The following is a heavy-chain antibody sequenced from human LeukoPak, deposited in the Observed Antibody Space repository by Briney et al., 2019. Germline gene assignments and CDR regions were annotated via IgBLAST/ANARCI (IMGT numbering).Heavy chain of an antibody. J-gene: IGHJ5*02. CDR3: AKVRRYCSSTSCYTGWFDP. CDR2: ISGSGGST. Sequence: PGGSLRLSCAASGFTFSSYAMSWVRQAPGKGLEGVSAISGSGGSTYYADPVKGRFTISRHNSKNKLYLQMNSLRAEDTAVYYCAKVRRYCSSTSCYTGWFDPWGQGTLVTVSS. V-gene: IGHV3-23*01. D-gene: IGHD2-2*02. CDR1: GFTFSSYA.